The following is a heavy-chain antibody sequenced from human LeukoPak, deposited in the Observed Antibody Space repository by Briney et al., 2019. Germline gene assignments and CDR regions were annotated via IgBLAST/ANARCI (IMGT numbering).Heavy chain of an antibody. CDR2: IDYSGST. V-gene: IGHV4-39*01. Sequence: SETLSLTCTVSGGSISSSSYYWGWIRQPPGKGLEWIGCIDYSGSTYYNPSRKSRVTISVDTSKNQFSLTLSSVTAADTAVYYCAPTPSGYGMDVWGQGTTVTVSS. CDR1: GGSISSSSYY. J-gene: IGHJ6*02. D-gene: IGHD3-10*01. CDR3: APTPSGYGMDV.